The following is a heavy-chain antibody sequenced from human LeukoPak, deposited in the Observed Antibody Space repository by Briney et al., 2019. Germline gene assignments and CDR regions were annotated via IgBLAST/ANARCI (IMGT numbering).Heavy chain of an antibody. CDR2: INHSGST. V-gene: IGHV4-34*08. CDR1: GFTFSSHS. CDR3: AYGSSHYSSYHYYMDV. D-gene: IGHD6-6*01. Sequence: GSLRLSCAAFGFTFSSHSMNWVRQAPGKGLEWIGEINHSGSTNYNPSLKSRVTISVDTSKNQFSLKLSSVTAADTAVYYCAYGSSHYSSYHYYMDVWGKGTTVTVSS. J-gene: IGHJ6*03.